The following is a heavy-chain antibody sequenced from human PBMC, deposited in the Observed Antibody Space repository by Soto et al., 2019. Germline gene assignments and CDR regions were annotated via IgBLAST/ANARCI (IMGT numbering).Heavy chain of an antibody. D-gene: IGHD3-22*01. CDR2: INPSGGST. V-gene: IGHV1-46*01. J-gene: IGHJ4*02. Sequence: QVQLVQSGAEVKKPGASVKVSCKASGYTFTSYYMHWVRQAPGQGLEWMGIINPSGGSTSYAQKFQGRVTMTRATSTSTVYMELSSLRSEHTAVYYCARAHNFRYSDSSGYPPPPGFDYWGQGTLVTVSS. CDR1: GYTFTSYY. CDR3: ARAHNFRYSDSSGYPPPPGFDY.